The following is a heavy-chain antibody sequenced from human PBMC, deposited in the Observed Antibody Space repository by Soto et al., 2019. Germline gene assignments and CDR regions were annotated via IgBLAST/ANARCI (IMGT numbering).Heavy chain of an antibody. D-gene: IGHD2-8*01. CDR3: ARRRMSTNVFDY. CDR2: IYYSGST. CDR1: GGSISSYY. J-gene: IGHJ4*02. Sequence: SETLSLTCTVSGGSISSYYWSWIRQPPGKGLEWIGYIYYSGSTNYNPSLKSRVTISVDTSKNQFSLKLSSVTAADTAVYYCARRRMSTNVFDYWGQGPLVTVSS. V-gene: IGHV4-59*01.